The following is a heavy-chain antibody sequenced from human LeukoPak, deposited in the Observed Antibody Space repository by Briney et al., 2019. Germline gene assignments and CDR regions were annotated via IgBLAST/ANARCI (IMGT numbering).Heavy chain of an antibody. J-gene: IGHJ3*02. CDR3: ARTATRHIVVVTAEDAFDI. CDR1: GGSISSYY. CDR2: IYYSGST. V-gene: IGHV4-59*01. Sequence: SETLSLTCTVSGGSISSYYWSWIRQPPGKGLEWIGYIYYSGSTNYNPSLKSRVTISVDTSKNQFSLKLSSVTAADTAVYYCARTATRHIVVVTAEDAFDIWGQGTMVTVSS. D-gene: IGHD2-21*02.